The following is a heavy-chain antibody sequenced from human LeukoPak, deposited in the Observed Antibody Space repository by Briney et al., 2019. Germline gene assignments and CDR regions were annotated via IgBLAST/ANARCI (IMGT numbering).Heavy chain of an antibody. CDR3: ARGGGISDSSGYHWGFDP. D-gene: IGHD3-22*01. Sequence: SVKVSCKASGGTFSSYAISWVRQAPGQGLEWMGRIIPILGIANYAQKFQGRVTITADKSTSTAYMELSSLRSEDTAVYYCARGGGISDSSGYHWGFDPWGQGTLVTVSS. CDR2: IIPILGIA. J-gene: IGHJ5*02. V-gene: IGHV1-69*04. CDR1: GGTFSSYA.